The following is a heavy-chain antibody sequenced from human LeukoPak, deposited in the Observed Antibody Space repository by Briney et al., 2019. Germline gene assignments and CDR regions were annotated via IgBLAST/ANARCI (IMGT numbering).Heavy chain of an antibody. D-gene: IGHD3-16*01. Sequence: PGGSLRLSCAASGFTFSSYSMNWVRQAPGKGLGWVSYISSSSGTIYYADSVKGRFTISRDNAKNSLYLQMNSLRDEDTAVYYCARSYQRGEYYFDYWGQGTLVTVSS. V-gene: IGHV3-48*02. J-gene: IGHJ4*02. CDR2: ISSSSGTI. CDR3: ARSYQRGEYYFDY. CDR1: GFTFSSYS.